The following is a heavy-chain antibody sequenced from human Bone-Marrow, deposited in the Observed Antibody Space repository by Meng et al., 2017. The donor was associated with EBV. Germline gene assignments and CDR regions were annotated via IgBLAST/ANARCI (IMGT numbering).Heavy chain of an antibody. CDR2: INEDGGVT. CDR1: GFPFSSYW. V-gene: IGHV3-74*01. CDR3: SRDLAGADDY. Sequence: EVQRVESGGSLVQPGGSLRLSCAASGFPFSSYWMHWVRQAPGQGLMWVSRINEDGGVTDYADSVKGRFTISRDNARNTLYLQMNNLRAEDTATYFCSRDLAGADDYWGQGTLVTVSS. J-gene: IGHJ4*02. D-gene: IGHD1-14*01.